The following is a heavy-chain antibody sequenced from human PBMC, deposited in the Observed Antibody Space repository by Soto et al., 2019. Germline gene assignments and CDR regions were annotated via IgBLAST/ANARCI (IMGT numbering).Heavy chain of an antibody. CDR3: ARDQVVVPAATLVYYYYYGMDV. CDR2: ISSSSSYI. V-gene: IGHV3-21*01. D-gene: IGHD2-2*01. Sequence: GGSLRLSCAASGFTFSSYSMNWVRQAPGKGLEWVSSISSSSSYIYYADSVKGRFTISRDNAKNSLYLQMNSLRAEDTAVYYCARDQVVVPAATLVYYYYYGMDVWAQGTTVTVSS. J-gene: IGHJ6*02. CDR1: GFTFSSYS.